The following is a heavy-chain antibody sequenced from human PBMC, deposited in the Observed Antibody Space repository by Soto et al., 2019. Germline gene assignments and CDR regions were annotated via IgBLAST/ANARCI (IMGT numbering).Heavy chain of an antibody. CDR2: INDSGNI. CDR3: ARGLTLWFGELSRRGGYFYYMDV. J-gene: IGHJ6*03. Sequence: QVQLQQWGAGLLKPSETLSLTCAVYGGSFSGYQWSWIRQTPGKGLEWIGEINDSGNINFNPSLKSRVTIFLDTPKKQISLKLSSVTAADSAVYYCARGLTLWFGELSRRGGYFYYMDVWGKGSTVTVS. V-gene: IGHV4-34*01. D-gene: IGHD3-10*01. CDR1: GGSFSGYQ.